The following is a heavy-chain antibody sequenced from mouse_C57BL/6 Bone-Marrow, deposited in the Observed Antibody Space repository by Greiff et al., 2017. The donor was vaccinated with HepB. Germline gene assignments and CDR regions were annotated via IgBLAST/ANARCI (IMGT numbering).Heavy chain of an antibody. CDR3: ARYYYGSSPLYAMDY. CDR1: GFTFTDYY. V-gene: IGHV7-3*01. Sequence: EVMLVESGGGLVQPGGSLSLSCAASGFTFTDYYMSWVRQPPGKALEWLGFIRNKANGYTTEYSASVKGRFTISRDNSQSILYLQMNALRAEDSATYYCARYYYGSSPLYAMDYCGQGTSVTVSS. J-gene: IGHJ4*01. D-gene: IGHD1-1*01. CDR2: IRNKANGYTT.